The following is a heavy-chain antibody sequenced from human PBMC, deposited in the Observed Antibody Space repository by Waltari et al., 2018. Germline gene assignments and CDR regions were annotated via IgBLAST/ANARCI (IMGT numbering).Heavy chain of an antibody. Sequence: QVQLVESGGGVVQPGGSLRLSCVTSGFTFSRNNMHWVRQAPGQGLEWGAFMPYDGRNKYYADSVTARFAISRDNSKNTQYLEMNNLRPDDTAVYYCAKDMGSGRYSFDYWGQGTLVTVSS. CDR1: GFTFSRNN. V-gene: IGHV3-30*02. CDR2: MPYDGRNK. D-gene: IGHD3-10*01. CDR3: AKDMGSGRYSFDY. J-gene: IGHJ4*02.